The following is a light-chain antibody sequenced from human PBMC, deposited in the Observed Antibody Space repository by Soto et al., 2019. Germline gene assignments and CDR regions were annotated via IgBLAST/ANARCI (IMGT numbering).Light chain of an antibody. CDR2: GAS. CDR1: QSVSSSY. V-gene: IGKV3-20*01. Sequence: EIVLTQSPGTLSLSPGERATLSCRASQSVSSSYLAWYQQKPGQAPRLLIYGASSRATCIPDRFSGSGSGTDFTLTISRLEPEDVAVYYCQQYGSSPETFGQGIKVEIK. CDR3: QQYGSSPET. J-gene: IGKJ1*01.